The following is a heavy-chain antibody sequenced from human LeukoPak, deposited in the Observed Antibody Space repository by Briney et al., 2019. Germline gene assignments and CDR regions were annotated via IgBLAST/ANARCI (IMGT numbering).Heavy chain of an antibody. CDR1: GFPFSNYV. CDR3: AKADSYYYDSSGYPFGYMDV. CDR2: IRYDGSNK. Sequence: GALHLSCAASGFPFSNYVMHWVRQAPGEGLEWVAFIRYDGSNKYYADSVKGRFTISRDNSKNTLYLQMNSLRAEDTAVYYCAKADSYYYDSSGYPFGYMDVWGKGTTVTVSS. J-gene: IGHJ6*03. D-gene: IGHD3-22*01. V-gene: IGHV3-30*02.